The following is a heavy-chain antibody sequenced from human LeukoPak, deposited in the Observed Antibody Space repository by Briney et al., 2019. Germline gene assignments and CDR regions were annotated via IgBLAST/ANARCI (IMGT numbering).Heavy chain of an antibody. J-gene: IGHJ6*03. CDR3: PRTTEGYARGPGYSYYYYMDV. V-gene: IGHV4-61*01. Sequence: SETLSLTCTVSGGSISSGSYYWSWIRQPPGTGLEWIEYIYYSGSTHYNPSLKSRVTISVDTSKKQFSLKLRSVTAADTAVYYCPRTTEGYARGPGYSYYYYMDVWGKGTTVTISS. D-gene: IGHD5-12*01. CDR2: IYYSGST. CDR1: GGSISSGSYY.